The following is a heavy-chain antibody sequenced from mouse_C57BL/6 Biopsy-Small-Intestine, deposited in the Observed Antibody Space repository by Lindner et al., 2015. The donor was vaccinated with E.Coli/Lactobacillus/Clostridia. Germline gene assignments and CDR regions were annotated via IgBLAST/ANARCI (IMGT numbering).Heavy chain of an antibody. Sequence: VQLQESGGGLVQPEGSLKLSCAASGFTFNTYAMHWVRQTPGKDLEWVARIRSESLNYTTYYADSVKDRFTVSRDDSQNMLYLQMNNLETEDTAMYYCVRGRDWFAYWGQGTLVTVSA. CDR3: VRGRDWFAY. V-gene: IGHV10-3*01. J-gene: IGHJ3*01. CDR1: GFTFNTYA. CDR2: IRSESLNYTT.